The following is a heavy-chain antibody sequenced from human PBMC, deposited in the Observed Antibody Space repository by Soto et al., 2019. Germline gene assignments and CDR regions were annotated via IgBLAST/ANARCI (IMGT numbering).Heavy chain of an antibody. CDR1: GFTFSSYS. D-gene: IGHD2-2*01. CDR3: ARGQYADYYYMDV. Sequence: EVQLVESGGGLVKPGGSLRLSCVVSGFTFSSYSMNWVRQAPGKGLEWVSSISSSSSYIHNADSGKGRFTISRDNAKNSVYLQMTSLRAEDTAVYYCARGQYADYYYMDVWGKGTTVTDSS. V-gene: IGHV3-21*01. CDR2: ISSSSSYI. J-gene: IGHJ6*03.